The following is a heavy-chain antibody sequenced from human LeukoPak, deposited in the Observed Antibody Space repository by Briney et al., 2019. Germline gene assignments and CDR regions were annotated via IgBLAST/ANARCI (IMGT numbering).Heavy chain of an antibody. CDR3: ARDGFDCSGGSCYMADY. CDR2: IYSGGST. V-gene: IGHV3-53*01. Sequence: GGSLRLSCAASGFTVSSNYMSWVRQAPGKGLEWVSVIYSGGSTYYADSVKGRFTISRDNSKNTLYLQMNSLRAEDTAVYYCARDGFDCSGGSCYMADYWGQGTLVTVSS. J-gene: IGHJ4*02. CDR1: GFTVSSNY. D-gene: IGHD2-15*01.